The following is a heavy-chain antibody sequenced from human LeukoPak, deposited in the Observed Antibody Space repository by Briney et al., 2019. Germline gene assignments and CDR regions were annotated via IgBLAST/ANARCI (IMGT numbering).Heavy chain of an antibody. V-gene: IGHV1-69*04. CDR2: IIPILGIA. CDR1: GGTFSSYA. CDR3: ARGSSSSWYFF. J-gene: IGHJ4*02. Sequence: ASVKVSCKASGGTFSSYAISWVRQAPGQGLEWMGRIIPILGIANYAQKFQGRVTITADKSTSTAYMELSSLRSEDTAVYYCARGSSSSWYFFWGQGTLVTVSS. D-gene: IGHD6-13*01.